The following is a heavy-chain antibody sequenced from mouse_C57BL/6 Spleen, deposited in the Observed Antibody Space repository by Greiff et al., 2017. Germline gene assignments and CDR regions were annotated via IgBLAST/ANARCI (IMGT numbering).Heavy chain of an antibody. J-gene: IGHJ4*01. Sequence: QVQLQQPGAELVRPGSSVTLSCKASGYTFTSYWMHLLKQRPIQGLEWIGNIDPSDSETHYNQKFKDKATLTVDKSSSTAYMQLSSLTSEDSAVFYGARRALLTAQAFPYAMDYWGQGTSVTVSS. D-gene: IGHD3-2*02. CDR1: GYTFTSYW. CDR3: ARRALLTAQAFPYAMDY. CDR2: IDPSDSET. V-gene: IGHV1-52*01.